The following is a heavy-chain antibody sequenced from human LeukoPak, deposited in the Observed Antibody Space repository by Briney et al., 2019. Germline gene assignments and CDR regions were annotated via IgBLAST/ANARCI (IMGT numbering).Heavy chain of an antibody. CDR2: ISSSSSYI. V-gene: IGHV3-21*01. D-gene: IGHD1-26*01. CDR1: GFTFSSYS. CDR3: ARGGMRVRQLLPTLLDY. Sequence: GALRLSCAASGFTFSSYSMNWVRQAPGKGLEWVSSISSSSSYIYYADSVKGRFTISRDNAKNSLYLQMNSLRAEDTAVYYCARGGMRVRQLLPTLLDYWGQGILVTVSS. J-gene: IGHJ4*02.